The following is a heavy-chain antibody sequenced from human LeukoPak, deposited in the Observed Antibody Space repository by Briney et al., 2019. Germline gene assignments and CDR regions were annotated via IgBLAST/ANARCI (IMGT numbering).Heavy chain of an antibody. D-gene: IGHD1-26*01. Sequence: GGSLRLSCAASGFTFSNYWMHWVRQAPGKGLGWVSRIDGDGSRTSYADPVKGRFTISRDNAKNTLYLQMTSLRAEDTAVYYCERTIVGAAFDYWGQGTLVTVSS. J-gene: IGHJ4*02. CDR1: GFTFSNYW. V-gene: IGHV3-74*01. CDR3: ERTIVGAAFDY. CDR2: IDGDGSRT.